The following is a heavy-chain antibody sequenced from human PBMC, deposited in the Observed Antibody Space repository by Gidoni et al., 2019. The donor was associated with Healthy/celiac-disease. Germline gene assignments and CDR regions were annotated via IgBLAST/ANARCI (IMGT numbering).Heavy chain of an antibody. J-gene: IGHJ4*02. CDR2: INAGNGNT. V-gene: IGHV1-3*01. Sequence: QVQLVQSGAEVKKPGASVKVSCKASGYTFTSYAMHWVRQAPGQRLEWMGWINAGNGNTKYSQKFQGRVTITRDTSASTAYRELSSLRSEDTAVYYCARAAPITMVRGVIITGFDYWGQGTLVTVSS. CDR1: GYTFTSYA. CDR3: ARAAPITMVRGVIITGFDY. D-gene: IGHD3-10*01.